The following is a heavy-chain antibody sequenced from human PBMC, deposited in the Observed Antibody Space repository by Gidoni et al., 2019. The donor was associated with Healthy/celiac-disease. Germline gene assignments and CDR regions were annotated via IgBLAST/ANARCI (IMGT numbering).Heavy chain of an antibody. CDR2: IYHSGST. D-gene: IGHD6-13*01. V-gene: IGHV4-38-2*02. CDR1: GYSISSGYY. J-gene: IGHJ4*02. CDR3: ARDRLIAAAGGFFDY. Sequence: QVQLQASGPGLVKPSASLSLTCTVSGYSISSGYYWGWIRQPPGKGLEWIGSIYHSGSTYYNPSLKSRVTISVDTSKNQFSLKLSSVTAADTAVYYCARDRLIAAAGGFFDYWGQGTLVTVSS.